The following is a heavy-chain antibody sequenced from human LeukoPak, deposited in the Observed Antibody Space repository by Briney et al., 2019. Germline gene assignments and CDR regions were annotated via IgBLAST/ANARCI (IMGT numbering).Heavy chain of an antibody. CDR1: GFTFSSYA. CDR3: AKDIHLDYYDSSGYYDY. Sequence: XGSLRLSCAASGFTFSSYAMSWVRQAPGKGLEWVSAISGSGGSTYYADSVKGRFTISRDNAKNSLYLQMNSLRAEDTALYYCAKDIHLDYYDSSGYYDYWGQGTLVTVSS. D-gene: IGHD3-22*01. CDR2: ISGSGGST. V-gene: IGHV3-23*01. J-gene: IGHJ4*02.